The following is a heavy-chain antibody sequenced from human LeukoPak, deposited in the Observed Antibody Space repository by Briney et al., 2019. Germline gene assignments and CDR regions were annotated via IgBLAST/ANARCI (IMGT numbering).Heavy chain of an antibody. CDR1: GFTFSSYG. CDR3: ASDLRASSVVPAAPFDY. Sequence: GGSLRLSCAASGFTFSSYGMHWVRQAPGKGLEWVAFIRYDGSNKYYADSVKGRFTISRDNSKNTLYLQMNSLRAEDTAVYYCASDLRASSVVPAAPFDYWGQGTQVTVSS. J-gene: IGHJ4*02. CDR2: IRYDGSNK. D-gene: IGHD2-2*01. V-gene: IGHV3-30*02.